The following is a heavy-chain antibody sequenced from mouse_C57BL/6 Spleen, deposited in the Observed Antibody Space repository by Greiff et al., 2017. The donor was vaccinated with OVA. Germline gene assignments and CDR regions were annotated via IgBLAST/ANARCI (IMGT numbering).Heavy chain of an antibody. CDR1: GYTFTNYW. V-gene: IGHV1-63*01. CDR3: ARSSYYGSSYWYFDV. CDR2: IYPGGGYT. J-gene: IGHJ1*03. Sequence: VQRVESGAELVRPGTSVKMSCKASGYTFTNYWIGWAKQRPGHGLEWIGDIYPGGGYTNYNEKFKGKATLTADKSSSTAYMQFSSLTSEDSAIYYCARSSYYGSSYWYFDVWGTGTTVTVSS. D-gene: IGHD1-1*01.